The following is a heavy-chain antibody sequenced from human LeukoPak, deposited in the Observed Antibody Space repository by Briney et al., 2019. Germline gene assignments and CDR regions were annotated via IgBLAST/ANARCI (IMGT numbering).Heavy chain of an antibody. CDR3: AKDLGRDY. D-gene: IGHD3-16*01. CDR2: IVGGGGST. V-gene: IGHV3-23*01. CDR1: GFSFSTYA. J-gene: IGHJ4*02. Sequence: PGGSLRLSCEASGFSFSTYAMSWVRQAPGEGLEWVSGIVGGGGSTYYADSVKGRFTISRDNSKNMLYLQMNSLRAEDTAVYYCAKDLGRDYWGQGTLVTVSS.